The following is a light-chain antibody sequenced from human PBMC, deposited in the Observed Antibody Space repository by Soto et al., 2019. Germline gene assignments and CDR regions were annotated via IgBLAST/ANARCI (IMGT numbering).Light chain of an antibody. V-gene: IGLV4-69*01. CDR1: SGHSNYA. CDR2: LNSDGSH. CDR3: QTWGSGIVV. Sequence: QLVLTQPPSASASLGASVKLTCTLSSGHSNYAIAWHQQQSEKGPRYLMKLNSDGSHSKGDGIPDRFSGSSSGAERYLTISSLQSEDEADYYCQTWGSGIVVFGGGTQLTVL. J-gene: IGLJ2*01.